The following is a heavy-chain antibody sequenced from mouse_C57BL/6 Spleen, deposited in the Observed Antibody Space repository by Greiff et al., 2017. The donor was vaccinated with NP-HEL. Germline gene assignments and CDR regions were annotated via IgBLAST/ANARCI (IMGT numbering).Heavy chain of an antibody. V-gene: IGHV5-16*01. CDR2: INYDGSST. CDR3: ARLIRWYFDG. CDR1: GFTFSDYY. J-gene: IGHJ1*03. Sequence: EVQLVESEGGLVQPGSSMKLSCTASGFTFSDYYMAWVRQVPEKGLEWVANINYDGSSTYYLDSLKSRFIISRDNAKNILYLQMSSLKSEDTATYYCARLIRWYFDGWGTGTTVTVAS.